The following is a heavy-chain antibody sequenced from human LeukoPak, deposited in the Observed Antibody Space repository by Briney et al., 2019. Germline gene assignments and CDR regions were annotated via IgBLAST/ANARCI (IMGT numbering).Heavy chain of an antibody. CDR2: IRYDGSNK. Sequence: GGSLRLSCAASGFTFSSYGMHWVRRAPGKGLEWVAFIRYDGSNKYYADSVKGRFTISRDNSKNTLYLQMNSLRAEDTAVYYCAKDGRYSSSWVSWFDPWGQGTLVTVSS. CDR1: GFTFSSYG. CDR3: AKDGRYSSSWVSWFDP. J-gene: IGHJ5*02. V-gene: IGHV3-30*02. D-gene: IGHD6-13*01.